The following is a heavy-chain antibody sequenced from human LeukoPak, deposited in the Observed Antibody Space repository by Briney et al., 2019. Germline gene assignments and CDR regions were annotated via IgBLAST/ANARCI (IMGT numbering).Heavy chain of an antibody. Sequence: GESLRLSCAASGFTFSSYSMNWVRQAPGKGLEWVSSISSSSSYIYYADSVKGRFTISRDNAKNSLYLQMNSLRAEDTAVYYCARRLGGEFDYWGQGTLVTVSS. J-gene: IGHJ4*02. CDR2: ISSSSSYI. CDR1: GFTFSSYS. V-gene: IGHV3-21*01. D-gene: IGHD3-10*01. CDR3: ARRLGGEFDY.